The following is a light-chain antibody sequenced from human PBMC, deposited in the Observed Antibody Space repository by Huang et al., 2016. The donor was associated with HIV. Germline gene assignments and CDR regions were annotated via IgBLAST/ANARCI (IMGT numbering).Light chain of an antibody. CDR3: MQSLQSPGT. J-gene: IGKJ5*01. Sequence: VMTQSPLSLPVTPGEPASISCRSNLSLLHSDGYNYLDWYLQKPGQSPPRLIYLGSNRASWVPYRFSGSGSGTEYTLKISGAEAEDVGLYYCMQSLQSPGTFGQGTRLEIK. CDR1: LSLLHSDGYNY. CDR2: LGS. V-gene: IGKV2-28*01.